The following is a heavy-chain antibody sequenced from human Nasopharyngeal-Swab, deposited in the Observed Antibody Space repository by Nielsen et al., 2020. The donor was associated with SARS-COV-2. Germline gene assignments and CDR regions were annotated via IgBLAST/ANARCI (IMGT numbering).Heavy chain of an antibody. CDR2: LYYSGST. Sequence: SETLSLTCTVSGGSISSSTYYWGWIRQPPGKGLEWIGTLYYSGSTYYNPSLKSRVTISVDTSKNQFSLKLSSVTAADTAVYYCARHERRWLQLRISWFDPWGQGTLVTVSS. D-gene: IGHD5-24*01. CDR3: ARHERRWLQLRISWFDP. V-gene: IGHV4-39*01. J-gene: IGHJ5*02. CDR1: GGSISSSTYY.